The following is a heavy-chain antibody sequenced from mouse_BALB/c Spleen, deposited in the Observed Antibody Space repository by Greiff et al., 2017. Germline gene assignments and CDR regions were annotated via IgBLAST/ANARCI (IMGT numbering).Heavy chain of an antibody. CDR3: ARSSTVVAPYAMDY. CDR1: GYSFTDYI. Sequence: EVQLQQSGPELEKPGASVKISCKASGYSFTDYIMLWVKQSHGKSLEWIGNINPYYGSTSYNLKFKGKATLTVDKSSSTAYMQLNSLTSEDSAVYYCARSSTVVAPYAMDYWGQGTSVTVSS. V-gene: IGHV1-39*01. J-gene: IGHJ4*01. D-gene: IGHD1-1*01. CDR2: INPYYGST.